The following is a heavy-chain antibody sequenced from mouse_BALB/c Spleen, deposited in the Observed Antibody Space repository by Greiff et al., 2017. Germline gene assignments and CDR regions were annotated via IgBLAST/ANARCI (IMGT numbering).Heavy chain of an antibody. CDR2: ISSGGSYT. Sequence: EVQRVESGGGLVKPGGSLKLSCAASGFTFSSYTMSWVRQTPEKRLEWVATISSGGSYTYYPDSVKGRFTISRDNAKNTLYLQMSSLKSEDTAMYYCTRDGYWGQGTTLTVSS. CDR1: GFTFSSYT. J-gene: IGHJ2*01. CDR3: TRDGY. V-gene: IGHV5-6-4*01.